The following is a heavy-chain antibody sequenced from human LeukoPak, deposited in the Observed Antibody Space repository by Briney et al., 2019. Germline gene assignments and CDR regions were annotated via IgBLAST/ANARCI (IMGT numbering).Heavy chain of an antibody. V-gene: IGHV3-21*04. CDR2: IDLDSSHI. Sequence: PGGSQRLSCAASGFTFSTSAMNWVRQVPGKGLEWVSSIDLDSSHIYYAASVRGRFTISRDHARNSVYLQMNSLRVEDTDFYYCARDQSRYIRGGHYDYWGRGTLV. D-gene: IGHD2-15*01. CDR1: GFTFSTSA. J-gene: IGHJ4*02. CDR3: ARDQSRYIRGGHYDY.